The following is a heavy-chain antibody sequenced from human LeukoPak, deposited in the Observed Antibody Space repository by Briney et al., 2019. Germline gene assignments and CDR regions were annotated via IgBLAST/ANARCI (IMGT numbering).Heavy chain of an antibody. D-gene: IGHD3-3*01. Sequence: GASVKVSCKASGYTFTGYYMHWVRQAPGQGLEWMGWINPDSGGTNYAQKFQGRVTMTRDTSITTAYMELNRLTSDDTAVYYCARDLGYSRRYYDFSDWGQGTLVTVSS. CDR2: INPDSGGT. CDR3: ARDLGYSRRYYDFSD. CDR1: GYTFTGYY. J-gene: IGHJ4*02. V-gene: IGHV1-2*02.